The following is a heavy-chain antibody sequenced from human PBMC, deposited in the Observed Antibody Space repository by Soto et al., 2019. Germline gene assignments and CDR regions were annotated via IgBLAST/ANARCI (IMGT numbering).Heavy chain of an antibody. Sequence: LSLTCTVSGGSISSGGYYWSWIRQHPGKGLEWIGYIYYSGSTYYNPSLKSRVTISVDTSKNQFSLKLSSVTAADTAVYYCARVSSHCSSTSCYVTQYYYYGMDVWGQGTPVTVSS. J-gene: IGHJ6*02. CDR2: IYYSGST. D-gene: IGHD2-2*01. V-gene: IGHV4-31*03. CDR3: ARVSSHCSSTSCYVTQYYYYGMDV. CDR1: GGSISSGGYY.